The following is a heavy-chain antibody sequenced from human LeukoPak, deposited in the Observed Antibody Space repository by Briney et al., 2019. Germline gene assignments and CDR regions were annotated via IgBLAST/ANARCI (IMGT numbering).Heavy chain of an antibody. CDR1: GISVSSNY. CDR2: ISGIGGTS. V-gene: IGHV3-23*01. CDR3: AKFYSLYYFDY. J-gene: IGHJ4*02. D-gene: IGHD4-11*01. Sequence: GGSLRLSCAASGISVSSNYMSWVRQAPGKGLEWVSGISGIGGTSYYADSVKGRFTISRDNSKNTLYLQMNSLRDEDTAVYYCAKFYSLYYFDYWGQGTLVTVSS.